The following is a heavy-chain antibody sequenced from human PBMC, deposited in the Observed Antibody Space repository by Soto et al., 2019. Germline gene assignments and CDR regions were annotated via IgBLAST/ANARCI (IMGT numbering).Heavy chain of an antibody. Sequence: PSETLSLTCTVSGGSISSYYWSWIRQPPGKGLEWIGYIYYSGSTNYNPSLKSRVTTSVDTSKNQFSLKLSSVTAADTAVYYCARQVVGDQAATWRLDNWFDPWGQGTLVTVSS. CDR3: ARQVVGDQAATWRLDNWFDP. CDR1: GGSISSYY. CDR2: IYYSGST. D-gene: IGHD2-2*01. V-gene: IGHV4-59*08. J-gene: IGHJ5*02.